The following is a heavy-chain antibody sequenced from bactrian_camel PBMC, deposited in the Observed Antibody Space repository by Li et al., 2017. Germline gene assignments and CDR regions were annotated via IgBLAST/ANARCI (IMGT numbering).Heavy chain of an antibody. Sequence: HVQLVESGGGSVEAGGSLRLSCTPDGYYYCMGWFRQSPGKEREGVAAIDTDGSTSYADSVRGRFTVYRDNAKKTLTLHMNSLKPEDTAMYFCAASHRVTVSLHAEHFESWGQGTQVTVS. V-gene: IGHV3S53*01. J-gene: IGHJ6*01. CDR2: IDTDGST. CDR3: AASHRVTVSLHAEHFES. D-gene: IGHD3*01. CDR1: GYYYC.